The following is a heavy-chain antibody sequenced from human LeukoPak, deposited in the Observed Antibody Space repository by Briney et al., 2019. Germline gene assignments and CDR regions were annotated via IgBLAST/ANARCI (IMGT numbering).Heavy chain of an antibody. CDR1: GFTFSSYS. Sequence: GGSLRLSCAASGFTFSSYSMNWVRQAPGKGLEWVSSISSSSSYIYYADSVKGRFTISRDNAKNSLYLQMNSLRAEDTAVYYCAREGEGCSSTSCYRGVDWGQGTLVTVSS. CDR2: ISSSSSYI. D-gene: IGHD2-2*01. J-gene: IGHJ4*02. V-gene: IGHV3-21*01. CDR3: AREGEGCSSTSCYRGVD.